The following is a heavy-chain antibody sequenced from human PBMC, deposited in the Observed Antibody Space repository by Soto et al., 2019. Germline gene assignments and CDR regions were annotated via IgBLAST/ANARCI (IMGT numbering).Heavy chain of an antibody. CDR1: GFTFSSYS. J-gene: IGHJ4*02. Sequence: GGSLRLSCAASGFTFSSYSMNWVRQAPGKGLEWVSYISSSSSTIYYADSVKCRFTISRDNAKNSLYLQMNSLRAEDTAVYYCARDQDEDLAGSGSYYTVAYWGQGTLVTVSS. CDR2: ISSSSSTI. CDR3: ARDQDEDLAGSGSYYTVAY. D-gene: IGHD3-10*01. V-gene: IGHV3-48*01.